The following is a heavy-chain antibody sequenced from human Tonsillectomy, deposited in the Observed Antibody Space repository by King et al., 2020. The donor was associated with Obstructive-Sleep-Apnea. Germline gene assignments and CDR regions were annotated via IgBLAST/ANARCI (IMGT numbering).Heavy chain of an antibody. CDR1: GYSLTNYW. V-gene: IGHV5-51*01. J-gene: IGHJ4*02. Sequence: QLVQSGAEVKKPGESLKISCKGAGYSLTNYWIGWVRQVSGKGLEWMGIIYPVDSDIRYSPSFHGQVTISADKSISTAYLQWSSLKSSDTAMYYCAIHYGSGSYYNPGGYFDYWGQGTLVTVSS. D-gene: IGHD3-10*01. CDR3: AIHYGSGSYYNPGGYFDY. CDR2: IYPVDSDI.